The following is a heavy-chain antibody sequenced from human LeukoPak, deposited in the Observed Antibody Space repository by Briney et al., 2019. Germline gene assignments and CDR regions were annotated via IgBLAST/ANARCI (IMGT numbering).Heavy chain of an antibody. J-gene: IGHJ4*02. CDR1: GYTFTSYD. CDR2: MNPNSGNT. CDR3: ARGNVDTAMVDDFDY. D-gene: IGHD5-18*01. V-gene: IGHV1-8*03. Sequence: ASVKVSCKASGYTFTSYDINWVRQATGQGLEWMGWMNPNSGNTGYAQKFQGRVTITRNTSISTAYMELSSLRSEDTAVCYCARGNVDTAMVDDFDYWGQGTLVTVSS.